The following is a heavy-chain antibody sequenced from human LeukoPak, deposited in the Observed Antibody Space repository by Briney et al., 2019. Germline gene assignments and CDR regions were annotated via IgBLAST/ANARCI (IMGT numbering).Heavy chain of an antibody. J-gene: IGHJ5*02. CDR3: ARDNSMEDTAWWFDP. Sequence: GGSLRLSCAASGFTFSSYAMHWVRQAPGKGLEGVAVISYDGSNKYYADSVKGRFTISRDNSKNTLYLQMNSLRAEDTAVYYCARDNSMEDTAWWFDPWGQGTLVTVSS. CDR2: ISYDGSNK. V-gene: IGHV3-30*04. CDR1: GFTFSSYA. D-gene: IGHD1-1*01.